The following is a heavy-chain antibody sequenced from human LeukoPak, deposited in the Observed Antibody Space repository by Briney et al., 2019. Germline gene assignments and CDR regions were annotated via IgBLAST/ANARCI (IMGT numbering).Heavy chain of an antibody. CDR1: GGSISSGGYY. Sequence: SQILSLTCTVSGGSISSGGYYWSWIRQPPGKGLEWIGYIYHSGSTYYNPSLKSRVTISVDRSKNQFSLKLSSVTAADTAVYYCARGASSSGATDYWGQGTLVTVFS. D-gene: IGHD6-13*01. J-gene: IGHJ4*02. V-gene: IGHV4-30-2*01. CDR3: ARGASSSGATDY. CDR2: IYHSGST.